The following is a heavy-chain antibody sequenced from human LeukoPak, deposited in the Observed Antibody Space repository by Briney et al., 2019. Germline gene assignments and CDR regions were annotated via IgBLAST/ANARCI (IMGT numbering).Heavy chain of an antibody. CDR1: GGSISSSNYY. CDR3: ARASHDYGDYSHFDY. J-gene: IGHJ4*02. D-gene: IGHD4-17*01. V-gene: IGHV4-39*07. Sequence: SETLSLTCTVSGGSISSSNYYWGWIRQPPGKGLEWIGEIYHSGSTNYNPSLKTRVTISVDKSKNQFSLKLSSVTAADTAVYYCARASHDYGDYSHFDYWGQGTLVTVSS. CDR2: IYHSGST.